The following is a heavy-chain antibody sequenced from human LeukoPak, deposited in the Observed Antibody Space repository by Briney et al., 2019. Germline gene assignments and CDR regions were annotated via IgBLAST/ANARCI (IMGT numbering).Heavy chain of an antibody. Sequence: SGGSLRHSRAASGFTFIDYYVSWMRQAPGKGLEWVSYISSSGSTIYYADSVKGRFTISRDNAKNSLYLQMNSLRAEDTAVYYCARERPDYYYYMGVWGKGTTVTVSS. CDR3: ARERPDYYYYMGV. D-gene: IGHD1-14*01. J-gene: IGHJ6*03. V-gene: IGHV3-11*04. CDR2: ISSSGSTI. CDR1: GFTFIDYY.